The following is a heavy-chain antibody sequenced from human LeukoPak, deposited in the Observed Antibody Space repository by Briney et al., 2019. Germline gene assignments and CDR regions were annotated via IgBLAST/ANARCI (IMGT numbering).Heavy chain of an antibody. CDR3: ARGDYYDSSGYRDAFDI. Sequence: SETLSLTCTVSGGSISSYYWSWIRQPAGKGVEWIGRIYTSGSTNYNPSLKSRVTMSVDTSKNQFSLKLSSVTAADTAVYYCARGDYYDSSGYRDAFDIWGQGTMVTVSS. CDR1: GGSISSYY. V-gene: IGHV4-4*07. CDR2: IYTSGST. D-gene: IGHD3-22*01. J-gene: IGHJ3*02.